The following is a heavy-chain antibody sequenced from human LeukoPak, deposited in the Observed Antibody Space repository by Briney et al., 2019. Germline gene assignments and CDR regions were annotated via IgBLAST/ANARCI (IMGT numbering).Heavy chain of an antibody. CDR1: GYTFTSYG. J-gene: IGHJ4*02. V-gene: IGHV1-18*01. D-gene: IGHD6-19*01. CDR2: ISAYNGNT. Sequence: GASVKVSCKASGYTFTSYGISWVRQAPGQGLEWMGWISAYNGNTNYAQKLQGRVTMTTDTSTSTAYMELRGLRSDDTAVYYCARDRQWLVRNYFDYWGQGTLVTVSS. CDR3: ARDRQWLVRNYFDY.